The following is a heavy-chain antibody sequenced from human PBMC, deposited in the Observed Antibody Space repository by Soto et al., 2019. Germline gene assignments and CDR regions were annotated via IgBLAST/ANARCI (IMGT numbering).Heavy chain of an antibody. V-gene: IGHV1-69*13. D-gene: IGHD3-22*01. Sequence: GASVRVSGKASGVTFSSYAISWVRQAPGQGLEWMGGIIPIFGTANYAQKFQGRVTITADESTSTAYMELSSLRSEDTAVYYCARSDYYDSSGSLAYWGQGTLVTVSA. CDR1: GVTFSSYA. CDR2: IIPIFGTA. CDR3: ARSDYYDSSGSLAY. J-gene: IGHJ4*02.